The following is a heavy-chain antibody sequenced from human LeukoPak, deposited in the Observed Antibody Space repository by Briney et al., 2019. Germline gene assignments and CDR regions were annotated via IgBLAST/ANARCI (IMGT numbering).Heavy chain of an antibody. V-gene: IGHV4-59*08. CDR3: ARLRNHYGTSGYYPHDY. CDR1: GGSIRGHY. D-gene: IGHD3-22*01. CDR2: IYYSGST. J-gene: IGHJ4*02. Sequence: PSETLSLTCTVSGGSIRGHYWSWIRQPPGKRLEWIGYIYYSGSTNYNPSLKSRVFISVDTSKNQFSLKLSSVTAADTAVYYCARLRNHYGTSGYYPHDYWGQGTLVTVSS.